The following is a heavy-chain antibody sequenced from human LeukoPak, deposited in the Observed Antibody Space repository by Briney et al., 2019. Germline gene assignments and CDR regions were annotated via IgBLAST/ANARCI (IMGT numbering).Heavy chain of an antibody. J-gene: IGHJ5*02. CDR2: MNPNSGNT. CDR3: ARYYSSGYWWFDP. V-gene: IGHV1-8*01. Sequence: ASVKVSCKASGYTFTSYDINWVRQATGQGLEWMGWMNPNSGNTGYAQKFQGRVTMTRNTSISTAYMELSRLRSDDTAVYYCARYYSSGYWWFDPWGQGTLVTVSS. D-gene: IGHD3-22*01. CDR1: GYTFTSYD.